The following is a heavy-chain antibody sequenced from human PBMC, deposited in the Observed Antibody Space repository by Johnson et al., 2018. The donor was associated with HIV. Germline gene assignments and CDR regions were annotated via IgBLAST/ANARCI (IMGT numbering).Heavy chain of an antibody. CDR2: IYSGGST. D-gene: IGHD1-26*01. J-gene: IGHJ3*01. Sequence: VQLVESGGGLIQPGGSLRLSCAASGFTVSSNYMSWVRQAPGKGLEWVSVIYSGGSTYYADSVKGRFPISRDNSKNTLFLQMDSLRADDTAVYYFASERVSGSYYDAFDLWGQGTLVTVSS. CDR1: GFTVSSNY. V-gene: IGHV3-66*03. CDR3: ASERVSGSYYDAFDL.